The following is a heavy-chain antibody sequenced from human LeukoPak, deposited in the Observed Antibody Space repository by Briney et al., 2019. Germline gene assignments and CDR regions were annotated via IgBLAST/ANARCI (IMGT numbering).Heavy chain of an antibody. J-gene: IGHJ6*02. CDR3: ARDHWQWLVPYGMDV. D-gene: IGHD6-19*01. Sequence: GGSLRLSCAASGFTFSSYGMHWVRQAPGKGLEWVAVIWYDGSNKYYADSVKGRFTISRDNSKNTLYLQMNSLRAEDTAVYYCARDHWQWLVPYGMDVWGQGTTVTVSS. CDR2: IWYDGSNK. CDR1: GFTFSSYG. V-gene: IGHV3-33*01.